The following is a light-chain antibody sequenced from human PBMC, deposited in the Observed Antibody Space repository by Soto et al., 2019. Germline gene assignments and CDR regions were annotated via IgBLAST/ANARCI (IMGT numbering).Light chain of an antibody. CDR3: QYRNTWPPA. Sequence: EIVLTQSPATLSLSPGERATLSCRASQSVGIYLGWYQQRPGQAPRLLIYDASNRAAGIPARFSGSGSGTDFTLTINSLVPEDFAVYYCQYRNTWPPAFCQGTRLEIK. CDR2: DAS. CDR1: QSVGIY. J-gene: IGKJ5*01. V-gene: IGKV3-11*01.